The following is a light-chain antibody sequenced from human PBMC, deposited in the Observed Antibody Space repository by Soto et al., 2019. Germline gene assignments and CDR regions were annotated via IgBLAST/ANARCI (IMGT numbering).Light chain of an antibody. V-gene: IGLV2-8*01. CDR3: QSYDSSLSVVV. CDR2: GVT. CDR1: GSDIGAYNF. J-gene: IGLJ2*01. Sequence: QSVLAQPPSASGSPGQSVTISCTGSGSDIGAYNFVSWYQQHPGKAPKLMIFGVTERPSGVPDRFSGSKSGNTASLTVSGLQADDEAVYYCQSYDSSLSVVVFGGGTKLTVL.